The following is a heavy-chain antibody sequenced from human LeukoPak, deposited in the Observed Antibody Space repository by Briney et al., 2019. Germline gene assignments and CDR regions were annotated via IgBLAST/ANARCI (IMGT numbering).Heavy chain of an antibody. J-gene: IGHJ4*02. CDR3: ATSGMYYLSFDY. D-gene: IGHD2-8*01. CDR2: INPNGGGT. CDR1: GYTFLDYN. Sequence: GASVKVSCKVSGYTFLDYNMNWVRQAPGQGLEWMGWINPNGGGTNYAQKFQGRVTMTRDTSISTAYMELSSLRSDDTAVYYCATSGMYYLSFDYWGQGTLVTASS. V-gene: IGHV1-2*02.